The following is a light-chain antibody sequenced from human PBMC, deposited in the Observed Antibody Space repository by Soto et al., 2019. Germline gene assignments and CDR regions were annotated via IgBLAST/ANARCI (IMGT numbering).Light chain of an antibody. V-gene: IGKV3-15*01. CDR3: HHYNNWPHT. CDR1: QSVASN. J-gene: IGKJ4*01. CDR2: GAS. Sequence: DIVITQSPATLSVSPGERATLSCRASQSVASNLAWYQQRPGQAPRLLIYGASTRATGVPVRFSGSGSGTEFTLTISSLQSEDFAVYYCHHYNNWPHTFGGGTKVEIK.